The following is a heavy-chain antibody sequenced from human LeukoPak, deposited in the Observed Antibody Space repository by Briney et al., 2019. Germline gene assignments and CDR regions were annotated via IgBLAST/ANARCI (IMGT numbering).Heavy chain of an antibody. D-gene: IGHD2-2*01. CDR3: ARDCSSTSCYSLSGPYYFDY. Sequence: GGSLRLSCAASGFTFSDYYMSWIRQAPGKGLEWVSYISSSGSTIYYADSVKGRFTISRDNAKNSLYLQMNSLRAEDTAVYYCARDCSSTSCYSLSGPYYFDYWGQGTLVTVSS. CDR2: ISSSGSTI. J-gene: IGHJ4*02. V-gene: IGHV3-11*04. CDR1: GFTFSDYY.